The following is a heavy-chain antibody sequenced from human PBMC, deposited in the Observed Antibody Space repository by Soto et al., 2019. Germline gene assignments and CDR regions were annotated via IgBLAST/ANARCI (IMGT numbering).Heavy chain of an antibody. CDR1: GFTLSRRT. CDR2: IPHDEVLA. J-gene: IGHJ6*02. V-gene: IGHV3-30-3*01. CDR3: AREIDGLDV. Sequence: QVQLVESGGGVVQPGGSLRLACAASGFTLSRRTMHWVRQAPGQGLEWIGLIPHDEVLAYNEDAVKGRFTISRDNSKNTVYLQMKSLGAEDTAVYYCAREIDGLDVWGQGTTVTVSS.